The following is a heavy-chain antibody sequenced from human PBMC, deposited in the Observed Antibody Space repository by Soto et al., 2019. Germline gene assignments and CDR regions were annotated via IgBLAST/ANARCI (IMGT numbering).Heavy chain of an antibody. D-gene: IGHD3-10*01. CDR3: AREITMVRGVIGLVRWFDP. V-gene: IGHV4-34*01. CDR2: INHSGST. Sequence: SETQSLTCAVYGGYFSGYDWSWIRQPPGKGLEWIGEINHSGSTNYNPSLKSRVTISVDTSKNQFSLKLSSVTAADTAVYYCAREITMVRGVIGLVRWFDPWGQGTLVTVSS. J-gene: IGHJ5*02. CDR1: GGYFSGYD.